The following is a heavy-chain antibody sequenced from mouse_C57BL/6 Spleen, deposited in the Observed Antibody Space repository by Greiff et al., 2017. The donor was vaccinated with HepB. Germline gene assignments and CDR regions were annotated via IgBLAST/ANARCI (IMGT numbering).Heavy chain of an antibody. V-gene: IGHV1-64*01. CDR2: IHPNSGST. CDR1: GYTFTSYW. J-gene: IGHJ4*01. D-gene: IGHD1-1*01. CDR3: ARRGDYFYAIDY. Sequence: QVQLQQSGAELVKPGASVKLSCKASGYTFTSYWMHWVKQRPGQGIEWIGMIHPNSGSTNYNEKFKSKATLTVDKSSSTASMQLSSMTSEDSAVYYCARRGDYFYAIDYWGQGTSVTVSS.